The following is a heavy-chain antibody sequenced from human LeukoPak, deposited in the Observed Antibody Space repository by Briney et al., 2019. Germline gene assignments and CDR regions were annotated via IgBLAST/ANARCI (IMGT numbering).Heavy chain of an antibody. CDR3: ARGDCRGGSCYFILIDY. J-gene: IGHJ4*02. V-gene: IGHV3-7*03. CDR2: IKADGSEK. D-gene: IGHD2-15*01. CDR1: GVSFSRYW. Sequence: GGSLRLSCAGSGVSFSRYWMNWVRQAPGKGLEWVANIKADGSEKNYLDSVKGRFTISRDNAKNSLYLQMNSLRAEDTAVYYCARGDCRGGSCYFILIDYWGQGTLVTVSS.